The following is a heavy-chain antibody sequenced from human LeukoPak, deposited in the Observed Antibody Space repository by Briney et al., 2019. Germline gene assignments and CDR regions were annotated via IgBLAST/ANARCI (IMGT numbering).Heavy chain of an antibody. CDR1: GFTATSNS. J-gene: IGHJ4*02. V-gene: IGHV3-53*01. CDR2: IYSSGST. Sequence: PGGSLRLSCAASGFTATSNSMSWVRQAPGKGLEGVSVIYSSGSTHFADSVKGRFSISRDNSKNTLYLLMSSLRLEDTAVYYCARESYGGAWGQGTLVTVSS. D-gene: IGHD1-26*01. CDR3: ARESYGGA.